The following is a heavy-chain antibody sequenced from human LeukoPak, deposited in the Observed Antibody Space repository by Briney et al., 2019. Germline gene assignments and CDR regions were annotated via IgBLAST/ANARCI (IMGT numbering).Heavy chain of an antibody. CDR1: GGSISSGGYY. CDR3: ARSFYCSSTSCPVSY. Sequence: SETLSLTCAVSGGSISSGGYYWSWIRQHPGTGLEWIGYIYYSGSTYYNPSLKSRVTISVDTSKNQFSLKLSSVTAADTAVYYCARSFYCSSTSCPVSYWGQGTLVTVSS. CDR2: IYYSGST. V-gene: IGHV4-31*11. D-gene: IGHD2-2*01. J-gene: IGHJ4*02.